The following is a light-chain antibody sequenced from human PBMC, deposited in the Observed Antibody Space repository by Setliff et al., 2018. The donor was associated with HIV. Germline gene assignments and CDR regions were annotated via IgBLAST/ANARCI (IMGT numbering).Light chain of an antibody. V-gene: IGLV1-40*01. CDR3: QPYDTSLSGSSV. J-gene: IGLJ2*01. CDR2: GNN. CDR1: SSNIGARYD. Sequence: QSVLTQPPSLSGAPGQRVTISCTGSSSNIGARYDVHWYQQLPGTAPKLLIYGNNNRPSGVPDRFSGSKSGTSASLAITGLQPEDEGDYYCQPYDTSLSGSSVFGGGTKVTVL.